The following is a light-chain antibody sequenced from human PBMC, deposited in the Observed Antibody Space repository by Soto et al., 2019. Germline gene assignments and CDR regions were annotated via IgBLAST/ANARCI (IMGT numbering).Light chain of an antibody. V-gene: IGKV3D-20*01. CDR3: QQYGSSPYT. Sequence: EIVLTQSPATLSLSPGERATLSCGASQSVSSIYLAWYQQKPGLAPRLLIYDASSRATGIPDRFSGSGSGTDFTLTISRLEPEDFAVYYCQQYGSSPYTFGQETKLEIK. J-gene: IGKJ2*01. CDR1: QSVSSIY. CDR2: DAS.